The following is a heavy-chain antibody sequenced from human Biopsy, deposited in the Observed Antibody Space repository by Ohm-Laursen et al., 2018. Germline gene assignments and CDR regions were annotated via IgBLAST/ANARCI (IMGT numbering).Heavy chain of an antibody. CDR1: PGTFDSYG. Sequence: GASVKVSCKTSPGTFDSYGVTWVRQAPGQGLEWMGRIIPILRTTTYAPKFQGRVTFTADKSSSTAYLELSSLTSEDTAMFYCAREAIGYQLPCDDWGQGTLVTVSS. D-gene: IGHD2-15*01. J-gene: IGHJ4*02. CDR2: IIPILRTT. V-gene: IGHV1-69*04. CDR3: AREAIGYQLPCDD.